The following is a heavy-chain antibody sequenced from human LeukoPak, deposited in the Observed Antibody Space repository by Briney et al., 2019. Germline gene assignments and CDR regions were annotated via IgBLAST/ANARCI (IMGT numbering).Heavy chain of an antibody. CDR2: INWSGKST. V-gene: IGHV3-20*04. Sequence: PGGSLRLSCTASGFAFDEHGMTWVRQVPGKGLEWVSGINWSGKSTFYGDPVRGRFTISRDNAKNSLSLQMDSLRAEDTGLYYCARAPITSPFYFDYWGQGTLVTVSS. J-gene: IGHJ4*02. D-gene: IGHD2-2*01. CDR1: GFAFDEHG. CDR3: ARAPITSPFYFDY.